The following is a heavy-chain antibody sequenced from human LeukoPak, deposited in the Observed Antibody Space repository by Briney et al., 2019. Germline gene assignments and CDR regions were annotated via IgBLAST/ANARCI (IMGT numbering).Heavy chain of an antibody. CDR2: INHSGST. CDR3: ARGELDRSFDY. J-gene: IGHJ4*02. Sequence: SETLSLTCAVYGGSFSGYYWSWIRQPPGKGLEWIGEINHSGSTNYNPSLKSRVTISVDTSKNQFSLKLSSVTAADTAVYYCARGELDRSFDYWGQGTLVTVSS. CDR1: GGSFSGYY. V-gene: IGHV4-34*01. D-gene: IGHD1-7*01.